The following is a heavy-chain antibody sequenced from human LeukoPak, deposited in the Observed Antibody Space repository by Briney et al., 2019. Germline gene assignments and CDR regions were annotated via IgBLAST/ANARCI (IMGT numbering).Heavy chain of an antibody. Sequence: PSETLSLTCTVSGGSIKNYYWNWIRQPPGKGLEWVGYIYSSGSTNYNPSLKSRVTVSVDTSKNQFSLNLRSVTAADTAVYYCARTIFRDWYFDLWGRGAQVTVSS. CDR2: IYSSGST. CDR1: GGSIKNYY. J-gene: IGHJ2*01. D-gene: IGHD3-3*01. CDR3: ARTIFRDWYFDL. V-gene: IGHV4-59*01.